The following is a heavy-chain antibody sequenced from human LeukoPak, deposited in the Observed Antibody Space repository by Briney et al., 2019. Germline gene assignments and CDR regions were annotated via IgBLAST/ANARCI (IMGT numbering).Heavy chain of an antibody. CDR3: ARPGGDGYNWDY. V-gene: IGHV4-39*01. Sequence: SETLSLTCXXSGGSISXXXXXXXXXXXXXXXXXXWIGSXYYSGSTYYXXXLXXXVTIXXDTSKNQFSLKLSSVTAADTAVYYCARPGGDGYNWDYWGQGTLVTVSS. CDR1: GGSISXXXXX. CDR2: XYYSGST. J-gene: IGHJ4*02. D-gene: IGHD5-24*01.